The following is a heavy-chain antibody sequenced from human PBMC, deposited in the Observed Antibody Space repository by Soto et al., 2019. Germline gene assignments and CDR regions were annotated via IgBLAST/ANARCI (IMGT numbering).Heavy chain of an antibody. D-gene: IGHD3-3*01. CDR3: ARYYDFWSGFDY. CDR1: GGSISSGDYY. Sequence: PSETRSLNCTVSGGSISSGDYYWSWIRQPQGKGLXWXGXXXYXGXTXYXXXXKSRVTISVDTSKNQFSLNLSSVTAAHTAVYYCARYYDFWSGFDYWGQGTLVTVSS. J-gene: IGHJ4*02. V-gene: IGHV4-30-4*01. CDR2: XXYXGXT.